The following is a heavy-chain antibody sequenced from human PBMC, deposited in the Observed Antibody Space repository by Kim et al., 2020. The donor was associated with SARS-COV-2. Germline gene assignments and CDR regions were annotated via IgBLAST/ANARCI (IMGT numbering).Heavy chain of an antibody. CDR1: GYTFTSYA. Sequence: ASVKVSCKASGYTFTSYAMNWVRQAPGQGLEWMGWINTNTGNPTYAQGFTGRFVFSLDTSVSTAYLQISSLKAEDTAVYYCARGDYDFWSGYYTARPHWYFDLWGRGTLVTVSS. J-gene: IGHJ2*01. D-gene: IGHD3-3*01. V-gene: IGHV7-4-1*02. CDR2: INTNTGNP. CDR3: ARGDYDFWSGYYTARPHWYFDL.